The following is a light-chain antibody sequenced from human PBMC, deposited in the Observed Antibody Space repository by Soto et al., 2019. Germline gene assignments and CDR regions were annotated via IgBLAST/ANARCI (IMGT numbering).Light chain of an antibody. J-gene: IGLJ1*01. V-gene: IGLV2-14*01. CDR2: DVT. Sequence: SVLPQPASVSGSPGQSITISCTGTSSDVGGYNFVSWYQQHPDKAPKLMIYDVTNRPSGVSNRFSGSKSGNTASLTISGLQAEDEADYYCSSYTSISTYVFGTGTKVTVL. CDR3: SSYTSISTYV. CDR1: SSDVGGYNF.